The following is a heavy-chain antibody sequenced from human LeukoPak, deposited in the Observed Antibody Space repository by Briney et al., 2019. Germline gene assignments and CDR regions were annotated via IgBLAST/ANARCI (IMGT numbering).Heavy chain of an antibody. V-gene: IGHV3-23*01. J-gene: IGHJ4*02. Sequence: PGGSLSLSCAASGFTFSNYGMNWVRQAPGKGLEWVSAISDTGSNKYYANSVKGGFTISRDNSKNTLYPPMNSLRADDTAVYYCAKRVPYSSSSVYFDYWGQGALVSVS. CDR3: AKRVPYSSSSVYFDY. CDR1: GFTFSNYG. D-gene: IGHD6-6*01. CDR2: ISDTGSNK.